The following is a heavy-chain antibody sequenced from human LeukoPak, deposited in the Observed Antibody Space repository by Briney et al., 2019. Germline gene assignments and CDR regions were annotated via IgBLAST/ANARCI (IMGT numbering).Heavy chain of an antibody. CDR3: ARTGGRITMVRGPSGGWFDP. D-gene: IGHD3-10*01. CDR1: GASFSNYY. CDR2: INHSGST. J-gene: IGHJ5*02. V-gene: IGHV4-34*01. Sequence: SETLSLTCAVYGASFSNYYWTWIRQPPGKGLEWIGEINHSGSTNYNPSLKSRVIMSVDTSKNQFSLKLTSVTAADTAVYYCARTGGRITMVRGPSGGWFDPWGQGTLVTVSS.